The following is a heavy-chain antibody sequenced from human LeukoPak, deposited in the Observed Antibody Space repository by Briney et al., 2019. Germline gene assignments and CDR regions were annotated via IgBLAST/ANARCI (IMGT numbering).Heavy chain of an antibody. CDR1: GFTFSSYG. Sequence: GRSLRLSCAVSGFTFSSYGMHWVRQAPGKGLEWVAVIWYDGSNKYYADSVKGRFTISRDNSKNTLYLQMNSLRAEDTAVYYCARAGLEGAFDIWGQGTMVTVSS. V-gene: IGHV3-33*01. CDR3: ARAGLEGAFDI. CDR2: IWYDGSNK. D-gene: IGHD1-1*01. J-gene: IGHJ3*02.